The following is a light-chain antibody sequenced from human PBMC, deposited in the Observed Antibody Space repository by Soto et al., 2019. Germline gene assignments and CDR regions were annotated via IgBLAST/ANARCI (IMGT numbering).Light chain of an antibody. J-gene: IGKJ5*01. CDR2: GTS. Sequence: EVVLTQSPGTLSLSSGERATLSCRASQSLSSIYLAWYQQKPGQAPRLLMYGTSNRATGIPDRFSGSGSGTDFTLTNSRLEPEDFAVYYCQQYGSSPTFGQGTRLEIK. CDR3: QQYGSSPT. V-gene: IGKV3-20*01. CDR1: QSLSSIY.